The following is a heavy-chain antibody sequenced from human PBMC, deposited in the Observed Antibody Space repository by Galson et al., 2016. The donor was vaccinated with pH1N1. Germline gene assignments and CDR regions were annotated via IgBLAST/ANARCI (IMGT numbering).Heavy chain of an antibody. Sequence: SLRLSCAASGFTFSSYWMSWVRQAPGKGLEWVANIKQDGSEKYYVDSVKGRFTNSRDNAQNSLFLQMNSMRAEDTAVYYCARAIAAAGSHWGQGTLLTVSS. CDR3: ARAIAAAGSH. V-gene: IGHV3-7*01. CDR2: IKQDGSEK. CDR1: GFTFSSYW. J-gene: IGHJ4*02. D-gene: IGHD6-13*01.